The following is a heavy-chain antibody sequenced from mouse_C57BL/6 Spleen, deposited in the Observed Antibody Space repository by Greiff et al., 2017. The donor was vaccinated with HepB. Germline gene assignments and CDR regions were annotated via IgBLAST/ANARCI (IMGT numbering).Heavy chain of an antibody. D-gene: IGHD1-1*01. Sequence: QVQLQQPGAELVKPGASVKMSCKASGYTFTSYWITWVKQRPGQGLEWIGDIYPGSGSTNYNEKFKSKGTLTVDTSSSTAYMQLSSLTSEDSAVYDGARSISTVVAHWYFDVWGTGTTVTVSS. CDR1: GYTFTSYW. CDR3: ARSISTVVAHWYFDV. V-gene: IGHV1-55*01. J-gene: IGHJ1*03. CDR2: IYPGSGST.